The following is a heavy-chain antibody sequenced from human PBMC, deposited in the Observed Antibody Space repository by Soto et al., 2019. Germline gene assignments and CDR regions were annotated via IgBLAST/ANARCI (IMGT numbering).Heavy chain of an antibody. CDR1: GYSFTSYW. D-gene: IGHD6-13*01. CDR2: IYPGDADT. CDR3: ARHSFPNIATAVGWFDP. J-gene: IGHJ5*02. Sequence: PGESLKISCKGSGYSFTSYWIGWVRQMPVKGLEWMGIIYPGDADTRYSPSFQGQVTISADKSTSTAYLQWGSLKASDTAIYYCARHSFPNIATAVGWFDPWGQGTLVTVSS. V-gene: IGHV5-51*01.